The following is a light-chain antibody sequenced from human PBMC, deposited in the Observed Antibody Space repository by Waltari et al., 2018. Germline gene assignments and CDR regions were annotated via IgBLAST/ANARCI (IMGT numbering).Light chain of an antibody. CDR2: DAS. V-gene: IGKV3-11*01. J-gene: IGKJ4*01. Sequence: VLTQSPATLSLSPGERATLSCRASQSVSQYLAWYQQKPGQAPRLLIFDASNRATCIPGRCSGSGSGTEFSLTISSLEPEDFAVYYCQQRGTYLGLTFGGGTKVDIK. CDR3: QQRGTYLGLT. CDR1: QSVSQY.